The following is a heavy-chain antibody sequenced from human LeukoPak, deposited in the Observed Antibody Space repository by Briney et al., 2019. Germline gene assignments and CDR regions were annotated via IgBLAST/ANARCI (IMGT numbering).Heavy chain of an antibody. J-gene: IGHJ4*02. CDR2: IKSKTDSGTT. CDR1: GFAFSDAW. V-gene: IGHV3-15*01. CDR3: TTVGTGEHYFDTSGPPGY. D-gene: IGHD3-22*01. Sequence: GGSLRLSCVASGFAFSDAWMTWVRQAPGKGLDWVGRIKSKTDSGTTDYAGPVKGRFIISRDDPKNTLYLQMNSLKTEDTAIYYCTTVGTGEHYFDTSGPPGYWGQGTLVTVSS.